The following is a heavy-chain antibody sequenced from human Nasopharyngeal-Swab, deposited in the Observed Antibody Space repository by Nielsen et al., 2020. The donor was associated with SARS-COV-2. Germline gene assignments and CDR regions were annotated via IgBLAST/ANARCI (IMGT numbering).Heavy chain of an antibody. Sequence: GESLKISCAASGFTFTSYAMHWVRQAPGKGLEWVAVISYDGSSSYYADSVKGRFIISRDNSKNTLYLRMNSLRAEDTAVYYCARGGYSGYEYYFDYWGQGTLVTVSS. CDR2: ISYDGSSS. V-gene: IGHV3-30*04. CDR1: GFTFTSYA. CDR3: ARGGYSGYEYYFDY. D-gene: IGHD5-12*01. J-gene: IGHJ4*02.